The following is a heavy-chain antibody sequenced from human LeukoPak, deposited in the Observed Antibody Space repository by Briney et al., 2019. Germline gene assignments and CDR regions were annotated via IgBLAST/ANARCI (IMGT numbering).Heavy chain of an antibody. CDR3: ARGGVLRYFDHPEDY. CDR1: GFTFSSYG. D-gene: IGHD3-9*01. V-gene: IGHV3-33*01. CDR2: IWYDGSNK. J-gene: IGHJ4*02. Sequence: GGSLRLSCAASGFTFSSYGMHWVRQAPGKGLEWVAVIWYDGSNKYYADSVKGRFTISRDNSKNTLYLQMNSLRAEDTAVYYCARGGVLRYFDHPEDYWGQGTLVTVSS.